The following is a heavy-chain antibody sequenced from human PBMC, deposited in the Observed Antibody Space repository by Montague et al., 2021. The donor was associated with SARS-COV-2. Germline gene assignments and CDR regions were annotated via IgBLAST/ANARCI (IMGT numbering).Heavy chain of an antibody. CDR1: GDSVGGDTAG. CDR3: VRDTGSAQAGFDA. J-gene: IGHJ4*02. V-gene: IGHV6-1*01. CDR2: RNYRSKWTS. D-gene: IGHD4-17*01. Sequence: CAISGDSVGGDTAGWRWEKQTPEGGLEWLGGRNYRSKWTSDYAKSVEGRISIDPDTSKNQFFLHLRSVTPEDTGVYYCVRDTGSAQAGFDAWGQGTLVTVSS.